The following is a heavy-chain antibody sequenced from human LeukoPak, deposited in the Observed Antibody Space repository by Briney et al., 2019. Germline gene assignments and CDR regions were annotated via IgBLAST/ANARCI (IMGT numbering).Heavy chain of an antibody. Sequence: SETLSLTCTVSGGSISSSTDNWGWIRQPPGKGLEWIGSIYYGGSTYYNPSLKSRVTISADTSKNQFSLKLNSVTAADTAVYYCARDFRGYDSRLHDYWGQGTLVTVSS. CDR3: ARDFRGYDSRLHDY. V-gene: IGHV4-39*02. CDR1: GGSISSSTDN. CDR2: IYYGGST. J-gene: IGHJ4*02. D-gene: IGHD3-22*01.